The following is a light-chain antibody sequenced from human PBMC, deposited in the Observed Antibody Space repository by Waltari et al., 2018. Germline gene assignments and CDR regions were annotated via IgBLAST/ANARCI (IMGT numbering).Light chain of an antibody. CDR1: QSVSSS. Sequence: EIVMTQSPATLSLSPGARATLSCRASQSVSSSLACYQQKPGQAPRLLIYGASSRATGIPDRFSGSGSGTEFTLTISSLEPEDVAVYYCQQSSKWPFTFGPGTKLDIK. CDR3: QQSSKWPFT. V-gene: IGKV3D-15*01. CDR2: GAS. J-gene: IGKJ3*01.